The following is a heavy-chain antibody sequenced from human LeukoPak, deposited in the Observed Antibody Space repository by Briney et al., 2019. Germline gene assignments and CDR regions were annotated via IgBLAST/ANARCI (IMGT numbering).Heavy chain of an antibody. V-gene: IGHV3-23*01. CDR2: ISGSGSNT. Sequence: GGSLRLSCAASGFRFSSYAMSWVRQAPGKGLEWVSAISGSGSNTFYADSVKGRFTISRDNSKNALYLQMNSLRAEDTAVYYCAKHRPYCGGDCYFSLDYWGQGTLVTVSS. CDR1: GFRFSSYA. J-gene: IGHJ4*02. CDR3: AKHRPYCGGDCYFSLDY. D-gene: IGHD2-21*02.